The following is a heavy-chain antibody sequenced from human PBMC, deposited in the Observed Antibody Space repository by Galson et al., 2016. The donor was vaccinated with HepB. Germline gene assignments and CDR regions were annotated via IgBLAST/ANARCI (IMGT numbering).Heavy chain of an antibody. J-gene: IGHJ4*02. CDR2: ISAYNGDT. D-gene: IGHD6-19*01. CDR3: ARSPQWLEHFDY. Sequence: SVKVSCKASGYTFTNYGISWVRQAPGRGLEWMGWISAYNGDTSYAQKLQGRVTLTRDTSTSTVYMELSSLRSEDTAVYYCARSPQWLEHFDYWGQGTLVTVSS. V-gene: IGHV1-18*01. CDR1: GYTFTNYG.